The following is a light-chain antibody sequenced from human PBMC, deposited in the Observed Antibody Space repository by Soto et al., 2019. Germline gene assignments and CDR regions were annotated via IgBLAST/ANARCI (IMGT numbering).Light chain of an antibody. Sequence: EIVLTQSPGTLSLSPGERATLSCRASQIISNNYLAWYQQKPGRAPRLLIYDASSRATGIPDRFSGSGSGTGFTLTITRPEPEDFVIYYCQQYGGSPITFGQGTRLEIK. CDR3: QQYGGSPIT. CDR1: QIISNNY. V-gene: IGKV3-20*01. CDR2: DAS. J-gene: IGKJ5*01.